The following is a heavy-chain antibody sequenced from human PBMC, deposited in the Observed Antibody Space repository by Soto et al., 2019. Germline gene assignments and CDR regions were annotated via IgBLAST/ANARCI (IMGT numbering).Heavy chain of an antibody. J-gene: IGHJ4*02. V-gene: IGHV3-53*01. CDR3: ERDREGVIVRD. D-gene: IGHD3-10*01. Sequence: GGSLRLSCAASGFTVSSNYMSWVRQAPGKGLEWVSVIYSGGSTYYADSVKGRFTISRDNSKNTLYLQMNSLRAEDTAVYYCERDREGVIVRDWGQGTLVTVSS. CDR2: IYSGGST. CDR1: GFTVSSNY.